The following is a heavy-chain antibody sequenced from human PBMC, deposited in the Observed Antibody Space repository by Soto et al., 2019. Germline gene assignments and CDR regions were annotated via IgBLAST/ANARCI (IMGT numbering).Heavy chain of an antibody. J-gene: IGHJ4*02. D-gene: IGHD3-3*01. Sequence: EASVKVSCKASGGTFSSYAISWVRQAPGQGLEWMGGIIPIFGTANYAQKFQGRVTITADESTSTAYMELSSLRSEDTAVYYCARPGMAYYDFWSGLDYWGQGTLVTVSS. CDR3: ARPGMAYYDFWSGLDY. V-gene: IGHV1-69*13. CDR2: IIPIFGTA. CDR1: GGTFSSYA.